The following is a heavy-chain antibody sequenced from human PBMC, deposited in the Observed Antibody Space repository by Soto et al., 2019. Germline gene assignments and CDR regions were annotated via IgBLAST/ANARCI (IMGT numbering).Heavy chain of an antibody. V-gene: IGHV1-18*04. CDR2: ISAYHGNT. Sequence: QVQLVQSGAEVKKPGASVKVSCKASGYTFTSYGISWVRQAPGQGLEWMGWISAYHGNTNYAQKLQGRVTKTTDTSTSTAYMELRSLRSDDTAVYYCARDRSGSSLYYYGMDVWGQGTTVTVSS. D-gene: IGHD3-3*01. CDR1: GYTFTSYG. CDR3: ARDRSGSSLYYYGMDV. J-gene: IGHJ6*02.